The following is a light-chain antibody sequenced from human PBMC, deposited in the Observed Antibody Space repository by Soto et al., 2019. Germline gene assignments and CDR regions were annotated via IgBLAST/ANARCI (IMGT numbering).Light chain of an antibody. CDR3: QQYNNWPWT. CDR2: DAS. J-gene: IGKJ1*01. CDR1: QSISSW. Sequence: DIQMTQSPSTLSASVGDRVTITCRASQSISSWLAWYQQKPGKAPKLLIYDASSLDGGVPSRFSGSGSGTEFTLTISSLQSEDFAVYYCQQYNNWPWTFGQGTKVDIK. V-gene: IGKV1-5*01.